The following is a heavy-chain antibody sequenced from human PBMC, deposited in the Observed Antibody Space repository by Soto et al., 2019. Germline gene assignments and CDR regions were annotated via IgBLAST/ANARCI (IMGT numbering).Heavy chain of an antibody. J-gene: IGHJ6*02. CDR2: IFYSGTT. Sequence: SETLSLTCTVSGDSISGADYYWSWIRQTPGKGLEWIGHIFYSGTTYYNPSLKSRLTISVDTSKNHFSLRLTSVTAADTAVYYCARDLWVEPELYYYGMDVWGQGTTVTVSS. V-gene: IGHV4-30-4*01. CDR3: ARDLWVEPELYYYGMDV. CDR1: GDSISGADYY. D-gene: IGHD1-1*01.